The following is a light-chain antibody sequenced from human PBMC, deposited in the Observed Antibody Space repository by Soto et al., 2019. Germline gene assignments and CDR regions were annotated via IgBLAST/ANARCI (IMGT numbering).Light chain of an antibody. CDR2: SSS. CDR1: QSISGTY. J-gene: IGKJ1*01. V-gene: IGKV3-20*01. Sequence: EIVLPQSHETLSLSPGERATLSCRASQSISGTYLAWYQQKPGQAPRLLIYSSSSRAAGVSDRFSGSGSGTDFSLTISRLEPEDFAMYYCQLYGRSPTWTLGHGSKVDVK. CDR3: QLYGRSPTWT.